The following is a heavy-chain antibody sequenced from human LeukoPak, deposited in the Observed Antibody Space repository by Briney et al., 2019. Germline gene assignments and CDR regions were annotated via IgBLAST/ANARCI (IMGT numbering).Heavy chain of an antibody. J-gene: IGHJ4*02. V-gene: IGHV3-33*01. D-gene: IGHD3-22*01. CDR1: GFIFSNDA. Sequence: GRSLRLSCAASGFIFSNDAMHWVRQAPGKGLEWVAFIWFDGSNKHYADSVKGRFTISRDNSKNTLYLQMNSLRAEDTAVYYCATTLHSGYYDLYWGQGTLVTVSS. CDR2: IWFDGSNK. CDR3: ATTLHSGYYDLY.